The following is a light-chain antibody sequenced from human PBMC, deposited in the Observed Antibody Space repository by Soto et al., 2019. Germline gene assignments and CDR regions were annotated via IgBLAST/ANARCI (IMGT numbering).Light chain of an antibody. V-gene: IGLV2-8*01. Sequence: QSVLTQPPSASGSPGQSVTISCTGTSSDVGGYNYVSWYQQHPGKAPKLMIYEVTKRPSGVPDRFSGSKSGNTASLTVSGLQAEDEADYYCSSYAGSSNLVFAGGTKVTVL. CDR2: EVT. CDR1: SSDVGGYNY. CDR3: SSYAGSSNLV. J-gene: IGLJ2*01.